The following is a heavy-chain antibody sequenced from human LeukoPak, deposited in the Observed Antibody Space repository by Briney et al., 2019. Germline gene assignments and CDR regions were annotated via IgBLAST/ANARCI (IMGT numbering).Heavy chain of an antibody. J-gene: IGHJ3*02. D-gene: IGHD4-17*01. CDR3: ARRGSTYGDYFDAFDI. V-gene: IGHV4-39*01. CDR2: IYYSGST. CDR1: GGSISSSSYY. Sequence: PSETLSLTCTVSGGSISSSSYYWGWIRQPPGKGLEWIGSIYYSGSTYYNPSLKSRVTISVDTSKNQFSLKLSSVTAADTAVYYCARRGSTYGDYFDAFDIWGQGTMVTVSS.